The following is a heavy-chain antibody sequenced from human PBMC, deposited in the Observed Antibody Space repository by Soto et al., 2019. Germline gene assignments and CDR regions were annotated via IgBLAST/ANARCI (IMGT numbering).Heavy chain of an antibody. V-gene: IGHV3-53*04. CDR2: IYSGGST. Sequence: GGSQRLSCTASGFTVSSNYMSWVRQAPGKGLEWVSVIYSGGSTYYADSVKGRFTTSRHNSKNTLYLQMNSLRAEDTAVYYCARGNYYYYMDVWGKGTTVTVSS. CDR3: ARGNYYYYMDV. CDR1: GFTVSSNY. J-gene: IGHJ6*03.